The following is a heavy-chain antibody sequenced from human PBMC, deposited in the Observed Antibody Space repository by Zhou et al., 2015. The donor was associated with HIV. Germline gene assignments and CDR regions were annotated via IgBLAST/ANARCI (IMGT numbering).Heavy chain of an antibody. J-gene: IGHJ5*02. V-gene: IGHV1-8*01. CDR1: GYTFTSYD. D-gene: IGHD3-3*01. CDR2: MNTNGGQT. CDR3: SRGGNDFWGGYWFDP. Sequence: QVQLVQSGAEVKKPGASVKVSCKASGYTFTSYDINWMRQATGQRPEWMGWMNTNGGQTGYAQKFQGRVTMTRDTSINTAYMELSSLRSEDTAVYYCSRGGNDFWGGYWFDPWGQGTLVTVSS.